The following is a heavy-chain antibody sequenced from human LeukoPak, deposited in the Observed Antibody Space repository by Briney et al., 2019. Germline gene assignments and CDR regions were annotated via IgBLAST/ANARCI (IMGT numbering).Heavy chain of an antibody. CDR1: GFTFSSYS. CDR2: ISGDSTSI. J-gene: IGHJ4*02. CDR3: VRADSCCWNDVFDC. Sequence: GGSLRLSCAASGFTFSSYSMNWVRQAPGKGLEWGSHISGDSTSIYYADSVKGRFTISRDNAKSSLYLQMNSLRAEDTALYYCVRADSCCWNDVFDCWGQGTLVTVSS. D-gene: IGHD1-1*01. V-gene: IGHV3-48*01.